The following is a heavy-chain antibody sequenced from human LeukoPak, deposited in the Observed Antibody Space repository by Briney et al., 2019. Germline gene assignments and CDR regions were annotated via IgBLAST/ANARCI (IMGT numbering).Heavy chain of an antibody. CDR3: ARGRYCSSTSCYIRWFDP. J-gene: IGHJ5*02. V-gene: IGHV4-34*01. CDR1: GGSFSGYY. D-gene: IGHD2-2*02. CDR2: INHSGST. Sequence: SETPSLTCAVYGGSFSGYYWSWIRQPPGKGLEWIGEINHSGSTNYNPSLKSRVTISVDTSKNQFSLKLSSVTAADTAVYYCARGRYCSSTSCYIRWFDPWGQGTLVTVSS.